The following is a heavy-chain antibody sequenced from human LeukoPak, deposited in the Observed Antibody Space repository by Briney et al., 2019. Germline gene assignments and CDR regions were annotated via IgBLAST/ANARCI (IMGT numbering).Heavy chain of an antibody. CDR1: GFTFSNYW. J-gene: IGHJ4*02. Sequence: GGSLRLSCEASGFTFSNYWMTWVRQAPGKGLEWVANIKQDGSDENYVDSVKGRFTISRDNGKNSLYLQMNSLRAEDTAVYYCARGGSDSNYWGQGTLVTVSS. D-gene: IGHD3/OR15-3a*01. CDR2: IKQDGSDE. CDR3: ARGGSDSNY. V-gene: IGHV3-7*04.